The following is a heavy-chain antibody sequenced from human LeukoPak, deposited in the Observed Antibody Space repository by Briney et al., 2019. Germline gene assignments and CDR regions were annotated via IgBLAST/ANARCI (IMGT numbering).Heavy chain of an antibody. CDR2: IYHSGST. Sequence: SETPSLTCAVSGGSISSSNWWSWVRQPPGKGLEWIGEIYHSGSTNYNPSLKSRVTISLDKSKNQFSLKLYSVTAADTAVYYCARASHDYGDYSHFDYWGQGTLVTVSS. CDR1: GGSISSSNW. CDR3: ARASHDYGDYSHFDY. D-gene: IGHD4-17*01. V-gene: IGHV4-4*02. J-gene: IGHJ4*02.